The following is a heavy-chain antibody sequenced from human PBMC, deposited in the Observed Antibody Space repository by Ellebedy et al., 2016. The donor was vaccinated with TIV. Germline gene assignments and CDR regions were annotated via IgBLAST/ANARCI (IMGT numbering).Heavy chain of an antibody. CDR3: ARSPIATRLIDY. CDR1: GASVSTNRAA. V-gene: IGHV6-1*01. D-gene: IGHD6-6*01. CDR2: TYYMSKWYN. J-gene: IGHJ4*02. Sequence: MPLETLSLTCAISGASVSTNRAAWNWIRQSPSSGLEWLGRTYYMSKWYNDYAVSVKGRMTISPDTSKNQFSLQLTSVTPGDTAIYYCARSPIATRLIDYWGQGTLVSVSS.